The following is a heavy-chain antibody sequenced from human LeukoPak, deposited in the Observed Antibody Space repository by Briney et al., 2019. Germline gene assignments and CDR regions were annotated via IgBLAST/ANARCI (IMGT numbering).Heavy chain of an antibody. CDR2: ISSGGST. J-gene: IGHJ4*02. Sequence: GGSLRLSCAASGFTVSSDYMGWVRQAPVKGLEWVSLISSGGSTYYADSLKGRFTISRDNSKNTLYLQMNSLRAEDTAVYYCGRVGDGYNDNYWGQGTLVTVSS. CDR1: GFTVSSDY. CDR3: GRVGDGYNDNY. V-gene: IGHV3-66*01. D-gene: IGHD5-24*01.